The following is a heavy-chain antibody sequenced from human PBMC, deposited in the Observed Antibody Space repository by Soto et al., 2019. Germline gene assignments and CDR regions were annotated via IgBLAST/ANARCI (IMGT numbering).Heavy chain of an antibody. Sequence: PSETLSLTCTVSGGSISSSSYYWGWIRQPPGKGLEWIGSIYYSGSTYYNPSLKSRVTISVDTSKNQFSLKLSSVTAAGTAVYYCARRSFGYGDYVAFWGQGTLVTVSS. CDR3: ARRSFGYGDYVAF. CDR2: IYYSGST. D-gene: IGHD4-17*01. CDR1: GGSISSSSYY. J-gene: IGHJ4*02. V-gene: IGHV4-39*01.